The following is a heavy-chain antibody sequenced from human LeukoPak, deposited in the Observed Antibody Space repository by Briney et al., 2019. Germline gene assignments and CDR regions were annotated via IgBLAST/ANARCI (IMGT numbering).Heavy chain of an antibody. CDR2: IYSGGST. D-gene: IGHD3-9*01. J-gene: IGHJ4*02. Sequence: GGSLRLSCAASGFTFSSYWMHWIRQAPGKWLVWVSVIYSGGSTYYEDSVKGRFTISRDNSKNTLYLQMNSLRAEDTAVYYCASSVLRYFDWLSHFDYWGQGTLVTVSS. CDR1: GFTFSSYW. CDR3: ASSVLRYFDWLSHFDY. V-gene: IGHV3-53*01.